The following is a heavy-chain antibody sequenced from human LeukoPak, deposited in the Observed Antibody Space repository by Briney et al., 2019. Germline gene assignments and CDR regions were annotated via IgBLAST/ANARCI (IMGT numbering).Heavy chain of an antibody. Sequence: GGSLRLSCAASGFTFSSYGIHWVRQAPGKGLEWVAVIWYDGSNKYYADSVKGRFTISRDNSKNTLYLQMNSLRAEDTAVYYCARLGQGKIAEAGFDYWGQGTLVTVSS. CDR2: IWYDGSNK. D-gene: IGHD6-19*01. J-gene: IGHJ4*02. CDR1: GFTFSSYG. CDR3: ARLGQGKIAEAGFDY. V-gene: IGHV3-33*01.